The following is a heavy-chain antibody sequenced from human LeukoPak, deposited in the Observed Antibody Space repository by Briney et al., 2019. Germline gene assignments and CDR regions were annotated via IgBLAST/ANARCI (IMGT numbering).Heavy chain of an antibody. CDR1: GYTFTSYD. Sequence: AASVKVSCKASGYTFTSYDINWVRQATGQGLEWMGWINPNSGGTNYAQKFQGRVTMTRDTSISTAYMEQSRLRSDDTAVYYCARGAGYSSSWYGFSNWFDPWGQGTLVTVSS. CDR2: INPNSGGT. J-gene: IGHJ5*02. D-gene: IGHD6-13*01. CDR3: ARGAGYSSSWYGFSNWFDP. V-gene: IGHV1-2*02.